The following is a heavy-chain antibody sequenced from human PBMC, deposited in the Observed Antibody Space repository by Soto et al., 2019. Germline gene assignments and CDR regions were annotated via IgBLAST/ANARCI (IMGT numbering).Heavy chain of an antibody. J-gene: IGHJ6*03. CDR2: ISGSGGST. D-gene: IGHD2-21*01. Sequence: EVQLLESGGGLVQPGGSLRLSCAASGFTFSSYAMSWVRQAPGKGLEWVSVISGSGGSTYYADSVKGRFTISRDNSKNTLYLQMNSLRAEDTAVYYCAKVGTLIDDYYYMDVWGKGTTVTVSS. CDR1: GFTFSSYA. CDR3: AKVGTLIDDYYYMDV. V-gene: IGHV3-23*01.